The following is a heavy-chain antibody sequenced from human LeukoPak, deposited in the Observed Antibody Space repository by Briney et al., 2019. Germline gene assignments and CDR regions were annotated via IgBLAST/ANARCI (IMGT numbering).Heavy chain of an antibody. CDR3: ARGRRWATIFGVVKRSDYMDV. CDR1: GGSFSGYY. V-gene: IGHV4-34*01. J-gene: IGHJ6*03. CDR2: INHSGST. Sequence: PSETLSLTCAVYGGSFSGYYWSWIRQPPGEGLEWIGEINHSGSTNYNPSLKSRVTISVATSKNQFSLKLSSVTAADTAVYYCARGRRWATIFGVVKRSDYMDVWGKGTTVTVSS. D-gene: IGHD3-3*01.